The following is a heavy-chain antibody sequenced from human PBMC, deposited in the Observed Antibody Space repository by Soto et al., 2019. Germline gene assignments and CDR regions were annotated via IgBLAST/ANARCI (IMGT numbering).Heavy chain of an antibody. CDR2: IYYSGST. J-gene: IGHJ5*02. D-gene: IGHD3-22*01. CDR3: ARHAGITMRPGAWFDP. V-gene: IGHV4-39*01. CDR1: GGSISSSSYY. Sequence: QLQLQESGPGLVKPSETLSLTCTVSGGSISSSSYYWGWIRQPPGKGLEWIGSIYYSGSTYYNPSLKSRVTISVDTSKNQFSLKLSSVTAADTAVYYCARHAGITMRPGAWFDPWGQGTLVTVSS.